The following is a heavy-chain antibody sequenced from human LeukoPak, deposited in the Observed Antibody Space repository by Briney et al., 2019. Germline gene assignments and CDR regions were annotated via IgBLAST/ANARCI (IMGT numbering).Heavy chain of an antibody. CDR3: ARSGDSCSSTSCYSDL. J-gene: IGHJ2*01. Sequence: GASVKVSCKASGYTFTSYDINWVRQATGQGLEWMGWMNPNSGNTGYAQKFQGRVTMTRNTSISTAYMELSRLRSEDTAVYYCARSGDSCSSTSCYSDLWGRGTLVTVSS. D-gene: IGHD2-2*01. CDR1: GYTFTSYD. CDR2: MNPNSGNT. V-gene: IGHV1-8*01.